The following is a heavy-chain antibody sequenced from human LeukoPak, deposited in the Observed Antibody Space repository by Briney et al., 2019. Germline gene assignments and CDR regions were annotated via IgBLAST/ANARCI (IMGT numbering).Heavy chain of an antibody. CDR3: ARDATPVTKVLDI. CDR2: ISYSGST. V-gene: IGHV4-59*11. D-gene: IGHD2-15*01. J-gene: IGHJ3*02. Sequence: SETLSLTCTVSGDSFSTHYWSWIRQPPGKGLEWIGYISYSGSTNYNPSLKSRVTISVDTSKKQFSLKISSVTAADTAVYYCARDATPVTKVLDIWGQETSLRVSS. CDR1: GDSFSTHY.